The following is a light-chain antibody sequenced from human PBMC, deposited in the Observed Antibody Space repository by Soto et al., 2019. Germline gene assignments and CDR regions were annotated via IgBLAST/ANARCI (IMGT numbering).Light chain of an antibody. CDR1: QNISNY. J-gene: IGKJ3*01. Sequence: DIQMTQSPSSLSASVGDRVTITCQASQNISNYLNWYQQKPGKAPKLLIYDPSNLETGVQSRFSGSGSGTDFTFTISSLQPEDIATYYCQQYDNLPRTFGPGTKVDIK. CDR3: QQYDNLPRT. V-gene: IGKV1-33*01. CDR2: DPS.